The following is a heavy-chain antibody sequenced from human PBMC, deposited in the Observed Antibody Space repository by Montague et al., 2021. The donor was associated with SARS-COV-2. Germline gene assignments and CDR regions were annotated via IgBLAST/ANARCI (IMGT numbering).Heavy chain of an antibody. CDR1: GGSFSGYY. CDR3: ARGPYDYVWGSHRLFFDY. J-gene: IGHJ4*02. Sequence: SETLSLTCGVYGGSFSGYYWNWIRQPPGKGLEWIGEINHFGSTNYNPSLKSRVTISVDTSKNQFSLNLSSVTAADTALYFCARGPYDYVWGSHRLFFDYWGQGTLVTVSS. D-gene: IGHD3-16*02. V-gene: IGHV4-34*01. CDR2: INHFGST.